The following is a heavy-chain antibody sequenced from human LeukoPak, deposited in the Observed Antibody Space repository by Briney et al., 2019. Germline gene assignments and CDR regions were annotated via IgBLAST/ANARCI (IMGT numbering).Heavy chain of an antibody. CDR3: ARRDWGNYGFDY. CDR2: IYYSGST. D-gene: IGHD3-10*01. Sequence: SETLSLTCTVSGGSISSSNYYWGWIRQPPGKGLEWIGSIYYSGSTYYNPSLKSRVTISVDTSKNQCSLKLSSVTAADTAVYYCARRDWGNYGFDYWGQGTLVTVSS. V-gene: IGHV4-39*01. CDR1: GGSISSSNYY. J-gene: IGHJ4*02.